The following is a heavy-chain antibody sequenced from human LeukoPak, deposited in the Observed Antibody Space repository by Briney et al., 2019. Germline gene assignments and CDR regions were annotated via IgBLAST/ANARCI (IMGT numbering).Heavy chain of an antibody. V-gene: IGHV3-21*01. Sequence: PGGSLRLSCAASGFTFSSYSMNGVRQAPGKGLEGVSSISSRSSYIYYADSVKGRFTISRDNAKNSLYLQMNSLRAEDTAAYYCAREVDIVATIPGWGQGTLVTVSS. J-gene: IGHJ4*02. CDR1: GFTFSSYS. D-gene: IGHD5-12*01. CDR2: ISSRSSYI. CDR3: AREVDIVATIPG.